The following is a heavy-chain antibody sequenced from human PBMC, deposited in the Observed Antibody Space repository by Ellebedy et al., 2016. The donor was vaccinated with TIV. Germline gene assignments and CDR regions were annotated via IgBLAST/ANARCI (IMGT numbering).Heavy chain of an antibody. CDR3: ARDKSPTMIALDF. J-gene: IGHJ4*02. V-gene: IGHV3-33*01. CDR2: IWYDGDNK. CDR1: GFTFRSYG. D-gene: IGHD3-22*01. Sequence: GESLKISCVASGFTFRSYGMHWVRQAPDKGLEWVAVIWYDGDNKYYVDSVKGRFTISRDNSKNTLYLQMSSLRADDTAIYYCARDKSPTMIALDFWGKGTLVTVSS.